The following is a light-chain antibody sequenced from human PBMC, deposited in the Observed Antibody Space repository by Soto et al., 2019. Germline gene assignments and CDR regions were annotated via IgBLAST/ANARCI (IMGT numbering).Light chain of an antibody. CDR2: DAS. CDR1: QSCRNS. J-gene: IGKJ1*01. V-gene: IGKV1-5*01. Sequence: DLQMTQSPSTLSASVGDRVTITCRASQSCRNSLAWYQQKAGKAPTLLIYDASTLQSGVPSRLRGSGSGTELSLTISSMQTEDFATYYCLCYITSTWTFGQGTKVDIK. CDR3: LCYITSTWT.